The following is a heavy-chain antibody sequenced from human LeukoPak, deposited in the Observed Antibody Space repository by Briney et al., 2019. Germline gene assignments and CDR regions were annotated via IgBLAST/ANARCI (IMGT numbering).Heavy chain of an antibody. CDR1: GFTFSRYA. V-gene: IGHV3-64D*06. CDR3: VKDGSGSYYTYYFDY. D-gene: IGHD3-10*01. J-gene: IGHJ4*02. CDR2: ISSNGGST. Sequence: PPGGSLRLTCSASGFTFSRYAMHWVRQAPGKGLEYVSAISSNGGSTYYADSVKGRFTISRDNSKNTLYLQMSSLRAEDTAVYYCVKDGSGSYYTYYFDYWGQGTLVTVSS.